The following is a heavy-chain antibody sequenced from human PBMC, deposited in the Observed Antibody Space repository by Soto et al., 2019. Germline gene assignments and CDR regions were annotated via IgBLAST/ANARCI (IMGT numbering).Heavy chain of an antibody. Sequence: GPTLVNPTQTLTLTCTFSAFSLSTGGVGVGWIRQPPGKALEWLALIYWDDDKRYSPSLRSRLTITKDTSKNQVVLTMTNMDPVDTATYYCIQSRCGGDCLTFYSSHAYYGLDVWGQGTTVTVSS. J-gene: IGHJ6*02. V-gene: IGHV2-5*02. CDR1: AFSLSTGGVG. D-gene: IGHD2-21*02. CDR3: IQSRCGGDCLTFYSSHAYYGLDV. CDR2: IYWDDDK.